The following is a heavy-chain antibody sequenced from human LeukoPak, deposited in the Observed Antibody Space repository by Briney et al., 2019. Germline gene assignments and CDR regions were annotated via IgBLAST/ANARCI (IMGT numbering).Heavy chain of an antibody. CDR3: ARDRGFRWLQRTFDY. V-gene: IGHV3-30-3*01. Sequence: GGSLRLSCAASGFTFSSYAMHWVRQAPGKGLEWVAVISYDGSNKYYADSVKGRFTISRDNSKNTLYLQMNSLRAEDTAVYYCARDRGFRWLQRTFDYWGQGTLVTVSS. J-gene: IGHJ4*02. CDR1: GFTFSSYA. CDR2: ISYDGSNK. D-gene: IGHD5-24*01.